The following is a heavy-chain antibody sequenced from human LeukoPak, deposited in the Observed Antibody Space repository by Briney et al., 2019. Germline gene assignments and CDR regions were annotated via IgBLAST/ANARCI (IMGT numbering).Heavy chain of an antibody. J-gene: IGHJ3*01. CDR2: IYHSEST. CDR1: GGSISSSSYY. D-gene: IGHD2-15*01. CDR3: ARCSPGVAFDV. V-gene: IGHV4-39*01. Sequence: SETLSLTCTVSGGSISSSSYYWGWIRQPPGKGLEWIGNIYHSESTYYNPSLTSRVTISVDTSKNQFSLKLSSVTAVDTAVYYCARCSPGVAFDVWGQGTMVTVSS.